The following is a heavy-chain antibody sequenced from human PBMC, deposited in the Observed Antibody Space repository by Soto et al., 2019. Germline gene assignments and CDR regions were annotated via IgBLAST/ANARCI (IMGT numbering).Heavy chain of an antibody. Sequence: EVQLLESGGGLVQPGGSLRLSCAASGFTFSSYAMSWVRQAPGKGLEWVSTISGSGDFTYYVDSVKGRLTISRDNSKNTLYLQMKSLRAEDTAVYYCAKDHYYDSSGYEGAFDIWGQGTMVTVSS. CDR2: ISGSGDFT. CDR3: AKDHYYDSSGYEGAFDI. V-gene: IGHV3-23*01. D-gene: IGHD3-22*01. CDR1: GFTFSSYA. J-gene: IGHJ3*02.